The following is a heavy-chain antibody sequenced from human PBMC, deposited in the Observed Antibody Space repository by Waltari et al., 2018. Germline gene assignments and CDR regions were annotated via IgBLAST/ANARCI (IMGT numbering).Heavy chain of an antibody. CDR1: GGSISSSSYY. J-gene: IGHJ3*02. Sequence: QLQLQESGPGLVKPSETLSLTCPVSGGSISSSSYYWGWIRQPPGKGLEWIGSIYYSGSTYYNPSLKSRVTISVDTSKNQFSLKLSSVTAADTAVYYCASRWSMYGGNLGHDAFDIWGQGTMVTVSS. V-gene: IGHV4-39*01. D-gene: IGHD2-8*02. CDR3: ASRWSMYGGNLGHDAFDI. CDR2: IYYSGST.